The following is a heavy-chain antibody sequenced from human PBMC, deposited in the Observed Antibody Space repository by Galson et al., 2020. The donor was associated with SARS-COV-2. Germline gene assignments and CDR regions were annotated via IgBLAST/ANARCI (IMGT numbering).Heavy chain of an antibody. D-gene: IGHD3-3*01. CDR1: GYSFTSYW. V-gene: IGHV5-51*01. Sequence: GESLKISCKGSGYSFTSYWIGWVRQMPGKGLEWMGIIYPGDSDTRYSPSFQGQVTISADKSISTAYLQWSSLKASDTAMYYCARLMGFWSGYGGPGGSFDYWGQGTLVTVSS. J-gene: IGHJ4*02. CDR2: IYPGDSDT. CDR3: ARLMGFWSGYGGPGGSFDY.